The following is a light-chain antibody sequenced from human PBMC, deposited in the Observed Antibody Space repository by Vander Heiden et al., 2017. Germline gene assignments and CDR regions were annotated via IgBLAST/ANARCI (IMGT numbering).Light chain of an antibody. CDR2: AAS. V-gene: IGKV1-39*01. CDR1: QSISSY. J-gene: IGKJ3*01. Sequence: DIQMTQSPSSLSASVADRVTITCRASQSISSYLNWYQQKPGKAPKILIYAASSLQSGVPSRFSATGSGTDFTLTISRLQPEDFATYYCQQSDGTPLTFGPGTKVHIK. CDR3: QQSDGTPLT.